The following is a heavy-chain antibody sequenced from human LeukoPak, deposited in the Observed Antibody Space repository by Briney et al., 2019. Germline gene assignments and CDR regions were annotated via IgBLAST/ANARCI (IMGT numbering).Heavy chain of an antibody. Sequence: PSETLSFTSAVSRVALCSIYTRSIRQPPGKGLEWIGYIHYSGSTNHNPSLKSRVTISLDTPKNQFSLKLSSVTPEDTPLFYCVSIGAAGSRPLCCFDLWGRGTLVTVSS. V-gene: IGHV4-59*01. CDR2: IHYSGST. CDR1: RVALCSIY. J-gene: IGHJ2*01. D-gene: IGHD6-13*01. CDR3: VSIGAAGSRPLCCFDL.